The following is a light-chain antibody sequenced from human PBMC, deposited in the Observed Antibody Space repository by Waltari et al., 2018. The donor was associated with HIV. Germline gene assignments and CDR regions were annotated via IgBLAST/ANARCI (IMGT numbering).Light chain of an antibody. CDR2: RNN. Sequence: QPVLTQPPSASGTPGQRVTIPCSGSSSNIGINSVYWYQQVPGRTPKLLIHRNNQPPSGVPDRFSGSKSGTSASLAISGLQSEDEADYYCLLSFTVGSRVFGGGTKLTVL. V-gene: IGLV1-44*01. CDR1: SSNIGINS. CDR3: LLSFTVGSRV. J-gene: IGLJ3*02.